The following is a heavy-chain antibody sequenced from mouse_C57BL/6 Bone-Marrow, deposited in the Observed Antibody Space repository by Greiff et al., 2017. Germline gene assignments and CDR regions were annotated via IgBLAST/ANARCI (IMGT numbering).Heavy chain of an antibody. D-gene: IGHD4-1*01. Sequence: EVNVVESGGGLVKPGGSLKLSCAASGFTFSDYGMHWVRQAPEKGLEWVAYISSGSSTIYYADTVKGRFTISRDNAKNTLFLQMTSLRSEDTAMYYCARLGLGKDWYCDVWGTGTTVTGSS. V-gene: IGHV5-17*01. J-gene: IGHJ1*03. CDR2: ISSGSSTI. CDR1: GFTFSDYG. CDR3: ARLGLGKDWYCDV.